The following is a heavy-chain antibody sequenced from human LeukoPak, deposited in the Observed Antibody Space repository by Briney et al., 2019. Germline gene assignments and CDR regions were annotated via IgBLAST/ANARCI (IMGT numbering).Heavy chain of an antibody. CDR3: AKAPVTSCRGAFCYPFDS. J-gene: IGHJ4*02. Sequence: SGGSLRLSCTVSGFSLSSYALSWVRRAAGKGLEWVSATSSSDAGKYYADSVRGRFTISRDNSRNTMYLQMNSLRVEDAAVYYCAKAPVTSCRGAFCYPFDSWGQGTLVTVSS. CDR1: GFSLSSYA. CDR2: TSSSDAGK. V-gene: IGHV3-23*01. D-gene: IGHD2-15*01.